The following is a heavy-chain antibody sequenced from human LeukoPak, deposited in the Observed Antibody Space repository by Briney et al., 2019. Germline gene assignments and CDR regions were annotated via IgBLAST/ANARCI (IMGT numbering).Heavy chain of an antibody. Sequence: PSETLSLTCAVYGGSFSGYYWSWIRQPPGKGLEWIGEINHSGSTNYNPSLKSRVTISVDTSKNQFSLKLSSVTAADTAVYFCARGNAGGHDLGYYYYYMDVWGKGTTVTVSS. J-gene: IGHJ6*03. CDR3: ARGNAGGHDLGYYYYYMDV. CDR1: GGSFSGYY. V-gene: IGHV4-34*01. CDR2: INHSGST. D-gene: IGHD5-12*01.